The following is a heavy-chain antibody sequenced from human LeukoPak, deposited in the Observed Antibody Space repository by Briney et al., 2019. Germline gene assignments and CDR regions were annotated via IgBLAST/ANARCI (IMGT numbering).Heavy chain of an antibody. J-gene: IGHJ3*02. CDR1: GFTFSDYW. CDR2: IKQDGSEK. V-gene: IGHV3-7*01. CDR3: ARVIAAAGTYDAFDI. D-gene: IGHD6-13*01. Sequence: GGSLRLSCAASGFTFSDYWMHWVRQAPGKGLEWVANIKQDGSEKYYVDSVKGRFTISRDNAKNSLYLQMNSLRAEDTAVYYCARVIAAAGTYDAFDIWGQGTMVTVSS.